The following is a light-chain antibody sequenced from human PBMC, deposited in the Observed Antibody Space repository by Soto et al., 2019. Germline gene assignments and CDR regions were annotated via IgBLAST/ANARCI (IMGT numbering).Light chain of an antibody. Sequence: QPALTQPRSVSGSPGQSVTISCTGTSSDVGRYNYVSWYQQHPGKAPKLIIYDVTKRPSGVPDRFSGSKSGNTASLTISGLQAEDEVDYYCCSYAGGFIFVFGTGTKLTVL. CDR1: SSDVGRYNY. CDR3: CSYAGGFIFV. J-gene: IGLJ1*01. CDR2: DVT. V-gene: IGLV2-11*01.